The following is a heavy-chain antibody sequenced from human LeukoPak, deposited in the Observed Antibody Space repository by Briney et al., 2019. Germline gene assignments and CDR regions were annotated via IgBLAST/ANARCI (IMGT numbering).Heavy chain of an antibody. CDR1: GFTFSSYG. CDR3: AKDRGSGWEGIYYYYYGMDV. D-gene: IGHD6-19*01. CDR2: ISYDGSNK. Sequence: GGSLRLSCAAYGFTFSSYGMHWVRQAPGKGLEWVAVISYDGSNKYYADSVKGRFTISRDNSKNTLYLQMNSLRAEDTAVYYCAKDRGSGWEGIYYYYYGMDVWGQGTTVTVSS. J-gene: IGHJ6*02. V-gene: IGHV3-30*18.